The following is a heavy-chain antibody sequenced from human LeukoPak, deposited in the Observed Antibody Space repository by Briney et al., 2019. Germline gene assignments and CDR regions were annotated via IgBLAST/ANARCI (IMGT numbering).Heavy chain of an antibody. Sequence: GASVKVSCKASGYTFTSYYMHWVRQAPGQGLEWMGIINPSGGSTSYAQKFQGRVTMTRDTSTSTVYMEPSSLRSEDTAVYYCARDHGIAAAGNWYFDLWGRGTLVTVSS. CDR2: INPSGGST. CDR3: ARDHGIAAAGNWYFDL. D-gene: IGHD6-13*01. CDR1: GYTFTSYY. V-gene: IGHV1-46*01. J-gene: IGHJ2*01.